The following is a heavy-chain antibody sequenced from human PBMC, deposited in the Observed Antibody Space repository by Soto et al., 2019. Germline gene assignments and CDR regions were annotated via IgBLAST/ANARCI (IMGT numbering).Heavy chain of an antibody. D-gene: IGHD4-17*01. CDR1: GFTFSSYA. CDR2: ISYDGSNK. J-gene: IGHJ6*02. Sequence: GGSLRLSCAASGFTFSSYAVHWVRQAPGKGLEWVAVISYDGSNKYYADSVKGRFTISRDNSKNTLYLQMNSLRAEDTAVYYCARDSDYGDYDGYYYYGMDVWRQGTTVTVSS. CDR3: ARDSDYGDYDGYYYYGMDV. V-gene: IGHV3-30-3*01.